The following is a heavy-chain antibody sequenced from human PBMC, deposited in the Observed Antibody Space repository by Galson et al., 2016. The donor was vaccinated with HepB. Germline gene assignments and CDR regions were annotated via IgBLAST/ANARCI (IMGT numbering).Heavy chain of an antibody. D-gene: IGHD3-10*01. CDR2: ISYDGDNE. CDR3: ARGYFYGSGTRGGFDL. CDR1: GFTFSSYA. Sequence: SLRLSCAASGFTFSSYAMHWVRQAPGKWLEWVAFISYDGDNEYSADSVKDRFTISRDNSKNTLYLQMNSLRTEDTAVYYCARGYFYGSGTRGGFDLWGQGTLVTVSS. J-gene: IGHJ5*02. V-gene: IGHV3-30-3*01.